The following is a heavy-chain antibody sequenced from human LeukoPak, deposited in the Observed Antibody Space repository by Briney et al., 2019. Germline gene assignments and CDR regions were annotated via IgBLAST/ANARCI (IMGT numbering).Heavy chain of an antibody. D-gene: IGHD5-18*01. V-gene: IGHV4-59*01. J-gene: IGHJ6*03. CDR1: GGSISSYY. CDR3: ARVGGYSYGYVSYYYYYMDV. CDR2: IYYSGST. Sequence: SETLSLTCTVSGGSISSYYWSWIRQPPGKGLEWIGYIYYSGSTNYNPSLKSRVTISVETSKNQFSLKLSSVTAADTAVYYCARVGGYSYGYVSYYYYYMDVWGKGTTVTISS.